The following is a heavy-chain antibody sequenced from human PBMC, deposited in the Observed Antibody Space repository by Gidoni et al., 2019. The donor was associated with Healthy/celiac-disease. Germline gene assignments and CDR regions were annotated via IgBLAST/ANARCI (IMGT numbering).Heavy chain of an antibody. D-gene: IGHD2-8*02. Sequence: QVQLVESGGGLVKPGGSLRLPCAASGFTFSYYYMSWIRQAPGKGLEWFSYISSSSSYTNYADSVKGRFTISRDNAKNSLYLQMNSLRAEDTAVDYCAGEGKRYCTGGVCYTHYWGQGTLVTVSS. J-gene: IGHJ4*02. V-gene: IGHV3-11*06. CDR1: GFTFSYYY. CDR2: ISSSSSYT. CDR3: AGEGKRYCTGGVCYTHY.